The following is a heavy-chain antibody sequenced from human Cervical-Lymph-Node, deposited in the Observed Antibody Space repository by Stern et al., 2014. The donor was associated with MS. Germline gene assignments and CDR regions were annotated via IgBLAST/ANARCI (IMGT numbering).Heavy chain of an antibody. J-gene: IGHJ4*02. V-gene: IGHV1-69*01. Sequence: VQLVESGAEVKKHGSSVKVSCKASGGTFSSYAISWVRQAHGQGLEWMGGIIPIFGTANYAQKFQGRVTITADESTSTAYMELSSLRSEDTAVYYCARSDSSGYPFDYWGQGTLVTVSS. CDR1: GGTFSSYA. CDR3: ARSDSSGYPFDY. D-gene: IGHD3-22*01. CDR2: IIPIFGTA.